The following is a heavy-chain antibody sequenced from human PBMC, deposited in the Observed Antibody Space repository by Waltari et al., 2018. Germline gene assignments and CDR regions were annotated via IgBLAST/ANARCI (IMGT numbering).Heavy chain of an antibody. Sequence: VQLQESGPGLVKPSETLALPCTVSGGSISPHSRSWIRQPAGKGLEWIGRIYATWSTNYNPSLKSRVTMSVDTSKNQFSLKLSSVTAADTAGYYCARLPYNKIYFYYYMDVWGKGTTVTVSS. CDR3: ARLPYNKIYFYYYMDV. CDR2: IYATWST. V-gene: IGHV4-4*07. J-gene: IGHJ6*03. D-gene: IGHD3-10*01. CDR1: GGSISPHS.